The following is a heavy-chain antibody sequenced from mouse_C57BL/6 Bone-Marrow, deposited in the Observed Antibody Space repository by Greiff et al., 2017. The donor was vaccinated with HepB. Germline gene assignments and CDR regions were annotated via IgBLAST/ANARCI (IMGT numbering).Heavy chain of an antibody. CDR2: INPSNGGT. CDR1: GYTFTSYW. CDR3: ARGDGNYGAMDY. D-gene: IGHD2-1*01. J-gene: IGHJ4*01. V-gene: IGHV1-53*01. Sequence: VQLQQPGTELVKPGASVKLSCKASGYTFTSYWLHWVKQRPGQGLEWIGNINPSNGGTNYNEKFKSKATLTVDKSSSTAYMQLSSLTSEDSAVYYCARGDGNYGAMDYWGQGTSVTVSS.